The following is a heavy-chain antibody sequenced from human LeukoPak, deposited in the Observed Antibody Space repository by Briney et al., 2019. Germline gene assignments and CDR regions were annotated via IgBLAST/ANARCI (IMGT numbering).Heavy chain of an antibody. CDR1: GGSISSYY. Sequence: PSETLSLTCTVSGGSISSYYWSWIRQPPGKGLEWIGYIYYNGSTNHNPSLKSRVTISVDTSKNQFSLKLSSVTAADTAVYYCATLTYCSGGSCFPKYFQHWGQGTLVAVSS. CDR3: ATLTYCSGGSCFPKYFQH. V-gene: IGHV4-59*08. CDR2: IYYNGST. D-gene: IGHD2-15*01. J-gene: IGHJ1*01.